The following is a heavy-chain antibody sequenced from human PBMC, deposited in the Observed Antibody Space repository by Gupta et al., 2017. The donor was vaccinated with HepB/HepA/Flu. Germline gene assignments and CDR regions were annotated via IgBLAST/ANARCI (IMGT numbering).Heavy chain of an antibody. J-gene: IGHJ6*02. V-gene: IGHV4-30-4*01. Sequence: QVQLQESGPGLVKPSQTLSLTCTVSGGSISSGDYYWSWIRQPPGKGLEWIGYIYYSGSTYNPSLKSRVTISVDTSKNQFSLKLSSVTAADTAVYYCARGYCSGGSCYSVAYYYGMDVWGQGTTVTVSS. D-gene: IGHD2-15*01. CDR1: GGSISSGDYY. CDR2: IYYSGST. CDR3: ARGYCSGGSCYSVAYYYGMDV.